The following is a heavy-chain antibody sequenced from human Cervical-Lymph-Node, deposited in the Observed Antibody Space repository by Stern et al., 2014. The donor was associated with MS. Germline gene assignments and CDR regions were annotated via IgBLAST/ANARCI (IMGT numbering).Heavy chain of an antibody. J-gene: IGHJ3*02. CDR2: IYNSGTT. CDR1: GASVTSHTYY. V-gene: IGHV4-61*03. Sequence: QVQLVESGPGLVKPSETLSLTCTVSGASVTSHTYYWSWIRQPPGKEMEWIGYIYNSGTTDYNPSLQSRVTISVDTSKNHFSLMLSSVTAADTAVYYCARDGGRGSNAFDIWGQGTVVTVSS. D-gene: IGHD3-16*01. CDR3: ARDGGRGSNAFDI.